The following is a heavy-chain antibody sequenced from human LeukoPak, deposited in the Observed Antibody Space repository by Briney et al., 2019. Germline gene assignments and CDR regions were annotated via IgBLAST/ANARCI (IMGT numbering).Heavy chain of an antibody. Sequence: GGSLRLSCAASGFTFSSYAMSWVRQAPGKGLEWVSAISGSGGSTYYADSVKGRFTISRDNSKNTLYLQMNSLRAEDTAVYYCASEGVKSMLRGVIYGMDVWGQGTTVTVSS. CDR1: GFTFSSYA. CDR2: ISGSGGST. V-gene: IGHV3-23*01. J-gene: IGHJ6*02. D-gene: IGHD3-10*01. CDR3: ASEGVKSMLRGVIYGMDV.